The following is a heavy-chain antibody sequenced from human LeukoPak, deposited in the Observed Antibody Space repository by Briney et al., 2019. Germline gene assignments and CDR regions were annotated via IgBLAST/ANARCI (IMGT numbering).Heavy chain of an antibody. V-gene: IGHV3-74*01. D-gene: IGHD6-6*01. Sequence: PGGSLRLSCAASGFTFSNYWMHWVRQAPGKGLMWVSRISGDGSITGYADSVKGRFTISRDNAKNTLYLQMNSLRDEDTAVYYCARGYSSSSSRPFDYWAQGTLVTVSS. J-gene: IGHJ4*02. CDR3: ARGYSSSSSRPFDY. CDR1: GFTFSNYW. CDR2: ISGDGSIT.